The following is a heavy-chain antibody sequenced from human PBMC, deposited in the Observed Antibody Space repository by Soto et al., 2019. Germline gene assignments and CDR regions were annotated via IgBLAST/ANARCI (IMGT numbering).Heavy chain of an antibody. V-gene: IGHV3-33*01. CDR2: IWYDGSNK. D-gene: IGHD3-10*01. CDR1: GFTFSSYG. Sequence: GGSLRLSCAASGFTFSSYGMHWVRQAPGKGLEWVAVIWYDGSNKYYADSVKGRFTISRDNSKNTLYLQMNSLRAEDTAVYYCARPKVRGVPYTPTIVSLYYYYGMDVWGQGTTVTVSS. CDR3: ARPKVRGVPYTPTIVSLYYYYGMDV. J-gene: IGHJ6*02.